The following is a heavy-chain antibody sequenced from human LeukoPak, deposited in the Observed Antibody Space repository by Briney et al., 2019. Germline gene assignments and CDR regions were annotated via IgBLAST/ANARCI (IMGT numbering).Heavy chain of an antibody. D-gene: IGHD3-22*01. CDR3: ARWFTGAFDI. J-gene: IGHJ3*02. V-gene: IGHV4-59*01. CDR1: GGSFSGYY. Sequence: PSETLSLTCAVYGGSFSGYYWSWIRQPPGKGLEWIGYIYYSGSTNYNPSLKSRVTISVDTSKNQFSLKLSSVTAADTAVYYCARWFTGAFDIWGQGTMVTVSS. CDR2: IYYSGST.